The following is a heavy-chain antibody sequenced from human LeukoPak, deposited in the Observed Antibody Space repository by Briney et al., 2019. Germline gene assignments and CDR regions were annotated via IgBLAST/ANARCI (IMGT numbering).Heavy chain of an antibody. CDR2: ISSSSSYI. J-gene: IGHJ4*02. CDR1: GFTFSSYS. CDR3: AKSRYYDILTGYLH. Sequence: PGGSLRLSCAASGFTFSSYSMNWVRQALGKGLEWVSPISSSSSYIYYADSVKGRFTISRDNAKNSLYLQMNSLRAEDTAVYYCAKSRYYDILTGYLHWGQGTLVTVSS. V-gene: IGHV3-21*01. D-gene: IGHD3-9*01.